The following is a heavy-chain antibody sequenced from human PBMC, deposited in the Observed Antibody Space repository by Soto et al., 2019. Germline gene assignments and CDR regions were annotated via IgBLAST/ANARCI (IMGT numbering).Heavy chain of an antibody. CDR2: ISSSGSTI. CDR1: GFTFSDYY. J-gene: IGHJ6*02. V-gene: IGHV3-11*01. CDR3: ARDSTIPKSPLMTTVVTLDYYYYGLDV. Sequence: PGGSLRLSCAASGFTFSDYYMSWIRQAPGKGLEWVSYISSSGSTIYYADSVKGRFTISRDNAKNSLYLQMNSLRAEDTAVYYCARDSTIPKSPLMTTVVTLDYYYYGLDVWGQGTTVTVSS. D-gene: IGHD4-17*01.